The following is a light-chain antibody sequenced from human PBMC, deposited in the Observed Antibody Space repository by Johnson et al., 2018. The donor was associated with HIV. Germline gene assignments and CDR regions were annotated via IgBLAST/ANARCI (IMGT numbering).Light chain of an antibody. CDR3: GTWDSSLSAHFV. V-gene: IGLV1-41*02. CDR1: SSDMGHYA. Sequence: QSVLSQPPSVSAAPGQKVTISCSGSSSDMGHYAVSWYQELPGTAPKLLIYENNKRPSGIPDRFSGSKSGTSATLGITGLWSEDWADYYCGTWDSSLSAHFVFGTGTKITVL. CDR2: ENN. J-gene: IGLJ1*01.